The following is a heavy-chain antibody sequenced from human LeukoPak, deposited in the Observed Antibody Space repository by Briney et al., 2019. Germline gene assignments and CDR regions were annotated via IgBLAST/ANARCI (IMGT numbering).Heavy chain of an antibody. CDR3: AKDLHSSTWGDAFDI. CDR1: GFTFSSYA. J-gene: IGHJ3*02. Sequence: SGGSLGLSCAASGFTFSSYAMSWVRQAPGKGLEWVSGISGSGGSTNYADSVKGRFTISRDNSKNTLYLQMNSLRAEDTAVYYCAKDLHSSTWGDAFDIWGQGTMVTVSS. D-gene: IGHD6-13*01. V-gene: IGHV3-23*01. CDR2: ISGSGGST.